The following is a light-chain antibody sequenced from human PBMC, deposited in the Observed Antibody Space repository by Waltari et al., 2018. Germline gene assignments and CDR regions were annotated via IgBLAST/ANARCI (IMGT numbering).Light chain of an antibody. V-gene: IGLV2-23*02. Sequence: QSPLTQPASVSGSPGQSITISCTGTSSDIGFYKLVSWYQQYPGKAPKFMIYDVTKRPSGVSTRFSGSKSGNTASLTISGLQAEDEADYYCFSYAGTSSGVFGTGTKVTVL. CDR2: DVT. CDR3: FSYAGTSSGV. J-gene: IGLJ1*01. CDR1: SSDIGFYKL.